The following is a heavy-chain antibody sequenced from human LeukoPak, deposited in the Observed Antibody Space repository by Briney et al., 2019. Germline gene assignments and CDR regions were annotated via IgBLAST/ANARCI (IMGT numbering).Heavy chain of an antibody. D-gene: IGHD6-13*01. CDR2: IYYSGST. V-gene: IGHV4-39*01. CDR1: GGSIRSTNYS. J-gene: IGHJ5*02. CDR3: ARISSSWYGDWFDP. Sequence: SETLSLTCSVSGGSIRSTNYSWGWIRQPPGKGLEWIGSIYYSGSTYYNPSLKSRVTISVDTSKNQFSLKLSSVTAADTAVYYCARISSSWYGDWFDPWGQGTLVTVSS.